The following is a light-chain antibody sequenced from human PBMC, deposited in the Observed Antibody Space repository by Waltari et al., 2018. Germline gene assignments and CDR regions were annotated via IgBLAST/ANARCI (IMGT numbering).Light chain of an antibody. CDR1: SSNIGAGYE. CDR3: QSYDRSLSGDV. Sequence: QSALTQPPSVSGAPGQRVTISCTGRSSNIGAGYEVHWYQHLPGTAPKLLIYLNNHRPSGVPDRFSGSNSGDSASLTITGLQAEDEADYYCQSYDRSLSGDVFGGGTKLTVL. V-gene: IGLV1-40*01. CDR2: LNN. J-gene: IGLJ3*02.